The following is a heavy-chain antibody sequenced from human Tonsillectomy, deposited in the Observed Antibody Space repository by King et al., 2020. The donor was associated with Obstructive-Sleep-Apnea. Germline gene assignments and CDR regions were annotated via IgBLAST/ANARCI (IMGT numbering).Heavy chain of an antibody. CDR3: VRAVAGFGDY. J-gene: IGHJ4*02. D-gene: IGHD6-19*01. CDR2: ISSDGSST. V-gene: IGHV3-74*01. CDR1: GFTFSSYW. Sequence: EVQLVESGGGLVQPGGSLRLSCAASGFTFSSYWMHWVRQSPGKGLLWVSRISSDGSSTTYAAFVKGRFTVSRDDANNTLYLQMNSLRADDTAGYYCVRAVAGFGDYWGQGTLVTVSS.